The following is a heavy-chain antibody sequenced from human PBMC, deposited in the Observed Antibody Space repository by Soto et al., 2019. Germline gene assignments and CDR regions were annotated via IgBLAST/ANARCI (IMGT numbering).Heavy chain of an antibody. V-gene: IGHV4-34*01. CDR3: ARGVKRGIVVVPAAIRRWFDP. Sequence: PSETLSLTCAVYGGSFSGYYWSWIRQPPGKGMEWIGEINRSGSTNYNPSLKSRVTISVDTSKNQFSLKLSSVTAADTAVYYCARGVKRGIVVVPAAIRRWFDPWGQGTLVTVSS. J-gene: IGHJ5*02. CDR2: INRSGST. D-gene: IGHD2-2*01. CDR1: GGSFSGYY.